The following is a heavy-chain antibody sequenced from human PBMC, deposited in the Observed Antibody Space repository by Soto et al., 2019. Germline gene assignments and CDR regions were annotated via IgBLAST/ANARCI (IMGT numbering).Heavy chain of an antibody. CDR3: ASGDYGSGSYCRYFDY. Sequence: QVQLVQSGAEVKKPGSSVKVSCKASGGTFSSYTISWVRQAPGQGLEWMGRIIPILGIANYAQKFQGRVTITADKCTSTAYMELSSLRSEDTAVYYCASGDYGSGSYCRYFDYWGQGTLVTVSS. CDR2: IIPILGIA. J-gene: IGHJ4*02. CDR1: GGTFSSYT. D-gene: IGHD3-10*01. V-gene: IGHV1-69*02.